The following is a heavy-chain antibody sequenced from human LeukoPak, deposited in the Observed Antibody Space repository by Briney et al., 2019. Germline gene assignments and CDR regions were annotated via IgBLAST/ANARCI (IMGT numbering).Heavy chain of an antibody. Sequence: SVKVSCKASGGTFSSYAISWVRQAPGQGLEWMGRIIPILGIANYAQKFQGRVTIAADKSTSTAYMELSSLRSEDTAVYYCARHMAVAGDNNGGYFDYWGQGTLVTVSS. CDR2: IIPILGIA. D-gene: IGHD6-19*01. CDR1: GGTFSSYA. J-gene: IGHJ4*02. CDR3: ARHMAVAGDNNGGYFDY. V-gene: IGHV1-69*04.